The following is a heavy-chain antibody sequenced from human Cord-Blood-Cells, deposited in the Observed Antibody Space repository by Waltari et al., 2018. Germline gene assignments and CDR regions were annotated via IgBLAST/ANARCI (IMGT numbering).Heavy chain of an antibody. CDR3: ARDLGSDHAFQH. J-gene: IGHJ1*01. V-gene: IGHV3-53*01. CDR2: IYSGGST. D-gene: IGHD7-27*01. CDR1: GFTGTSNS. Sequence: EVQLVESGGGWIQRVGSLSLSGAASGFTGTSNSLSWVRQAPGKGLEGVSVIYSGGSTYYADSVKGRFTISRDNSKNTLYLQMNSLRAEDTAVYYCARDLGSDHAFQHWGQGTLVTVSS.